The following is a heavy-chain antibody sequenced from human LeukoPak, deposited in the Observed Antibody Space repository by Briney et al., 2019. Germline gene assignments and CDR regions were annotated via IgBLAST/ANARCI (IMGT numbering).Heavy chain of an antibody. Sequence: PSETLSLTCAVYGGSFSGYYWSWIRQPPGKGLEWIGEINHSGSTNYNPSLKSRVTISVDTSKNQFSLKLSSVTAADTAVYYCASLGYYDFWSGYTFFDYWGQGTLVTVSS. CDR1: GGSFSGYY. D-gene: IGHD3-3*01. J-gene: IGHJ4*02. CDR3: ASLGYYDFWSGYTFFDY. V-gene: IGHV4-34*01. CDR2: INHSGST.